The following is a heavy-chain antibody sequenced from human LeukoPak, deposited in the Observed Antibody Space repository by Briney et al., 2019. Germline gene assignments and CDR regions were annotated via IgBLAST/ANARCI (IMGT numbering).Heavy chain of an antibody. Sequence: GGSLRLSCAASGFTFSSYGMHWVRQAPGKGLEWVSSISSSSSYIYYADSVKGRFTISRDNAKNSLYLQMNSLRAEDTAVYYCARVGAYGDYDYWGQGTLVTVSS. D-gene: IGHD4-17*01. V-gene: IGHV3-21*01. J-gene: IGHJ4*02. CDR2: ISSSSSYI. CDR1: GFTFSSYG. CDR3: ARVGAYGDYDY.